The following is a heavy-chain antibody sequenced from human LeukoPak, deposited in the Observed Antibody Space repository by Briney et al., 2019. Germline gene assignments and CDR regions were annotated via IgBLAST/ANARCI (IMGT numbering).Heavy chain of an antibody. D-gene: IGHD6-19*01. J-gene: IGHJ4*02. V-gene: IGHV3-23*01. CDR1: GFIFSNYG. CDR2: ISGSGGST. CDR3: AKVRYSSGWYSDY. Sequence: GGSLRLSCAASGFIFSNYGMAWVRQAPGKGLEWVSGISGSGGSTYYADSVKGRFTISRDNSKNTPYLQMNSLRAEDTAVYYCAKVRYSSGWYSDYWGQGTLVTVSS.